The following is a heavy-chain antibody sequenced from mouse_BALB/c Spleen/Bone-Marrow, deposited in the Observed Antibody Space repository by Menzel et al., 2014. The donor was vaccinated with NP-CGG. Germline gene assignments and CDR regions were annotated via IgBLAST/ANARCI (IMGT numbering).Heavy chain of an antibody. V-gene: IGHV1-20*02. CDR1: GYSFXGYF. J-gene: IGHJ2*01. CDR3: ARSDFYFDY. CDR2: INPDNGDT. D-gene: IGHD2-13*01. Sequence: EVQLQQSGPDLVKPGASVKMSCKASGYSFXGYFMNWVMQSHGKSLEWIGRINPDNGDTFYNQKFKGKATLTVDRSSNTAHMDLRSLASEDSAVYYCARSDFYFDYWGQAPLSQSPQ.